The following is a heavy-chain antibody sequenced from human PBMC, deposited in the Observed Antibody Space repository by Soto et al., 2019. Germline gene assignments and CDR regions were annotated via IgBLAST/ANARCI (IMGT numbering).Heavy chain of an antibody. V-gene: IGHV4-31*03. CDR2: IYYTGST. J-gene: IGHJ5*02. CDR3: ARCEYRGTSRCLDP. CDR1: DDSISSGVYY. D-gene: IGHD2-2*02. Sequence: QVQLRESGPGLVKPSQTLSLTCTVSDDSISSGVYYWTWIRQHPGRGLEWIGYIYYTGSTYYIPSLKSRLTISVDTSQNQCSLALTSVTAADTAVYYCARCEYRGTSRCLDPWGPGTPVAVSS.